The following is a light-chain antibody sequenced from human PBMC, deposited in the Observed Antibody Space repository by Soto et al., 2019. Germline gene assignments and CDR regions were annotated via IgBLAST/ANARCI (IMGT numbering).Light chain of an antibody. CDR3: QQSYSTTWT. CDR2: AAS. CDR1: QGISTY. V-gene: IGKV1-39*01. J-gene: IGKJ1*01. Sequence: DIQMTQSPSSLSSSVEDRVIITFRASQGISTYLNWYQQKPGKAPKLLIYAASSLQSGVPSRFSGSGSETDFTLTISSLQPEDFATYSCQQSYSTTWTFGQGTKVDIK.